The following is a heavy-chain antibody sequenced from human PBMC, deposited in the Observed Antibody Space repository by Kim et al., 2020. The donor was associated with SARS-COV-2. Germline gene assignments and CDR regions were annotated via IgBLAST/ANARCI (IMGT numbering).Heavy chain of an antibody. CDR3: ARGGREYSYGLPHIDY. J-gene: IGHJ4*02. V-gene: IGHV4-39*01. D-gene: IGHD5-18*01. Sequence: SLKSRVTISVDTSKNQFALKLSSVTAADTAVYYCARGGREYSYGLPHIDYWGQGTLVTVSS.